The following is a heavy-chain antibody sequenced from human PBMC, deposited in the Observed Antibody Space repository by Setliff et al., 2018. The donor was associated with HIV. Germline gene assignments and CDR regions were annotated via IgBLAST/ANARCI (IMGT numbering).Heavy chain of an antibody. CDR2: IIPMFHRT. CDR1: GGTLSNYA. D-gene: IGHD6-13*01. J-gene: IGHJ4*03. Sequence: SVKVSYKASGGTLSNYAVNWVRQAPGGGLEWMGEIIPMFHRTQYAQRFQGRVTFTTDESTNIAYMDMSSLRSDDTGIYYCARGRMAAAGMFIPRALDYWGRGTLVTVS. V-gene: IGHV1-69*05. CDR3: ARGRMAAAGMFIPRALDY.